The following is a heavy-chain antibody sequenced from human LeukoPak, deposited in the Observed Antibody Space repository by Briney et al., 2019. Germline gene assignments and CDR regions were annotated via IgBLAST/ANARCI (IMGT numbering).Heavy chain of an antibody. Sequence: PGGSLRLSCAASEFTFDDYTMHWVRQTPGKGLEWVSLISWDGGSTYYADSVKGRFTISRDNSKNSLFLQMNSLRAEDTALYFCAKDIRGSTSWYGLDYWGQGTLVTVSS. J-gene: IGHJ4*02. CDR1: EFTFDDYT. CDR2: ISWDGGST. CDR3: AKDIRGSTSWYGLDY. D-gene: IGHD6-13*01. V-gene: IGHV3-43D*03.